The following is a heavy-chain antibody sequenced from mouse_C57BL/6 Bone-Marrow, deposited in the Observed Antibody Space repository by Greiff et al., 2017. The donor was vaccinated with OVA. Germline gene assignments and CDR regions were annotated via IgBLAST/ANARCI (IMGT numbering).Heavy chain of an antibody. V-gene: IGHV1-26*01. CDR3: ARALYGWFAY. J-gene: IGHJ3*01. CDR1: GYTFTDYY. CDR2: INPNNGGT. Sequence: EVQLQQSGPELVKPGASVKISCKASGYTFTDYYMNWVKQSHGKSLEWIGDINPNNGGTSYNQKFKGKATLTVDKSSSTAYMELRSLTSEDSAVYYCARALYGWFAYWGQGTLVTVSA. D-gene: IGHD1-1*01.